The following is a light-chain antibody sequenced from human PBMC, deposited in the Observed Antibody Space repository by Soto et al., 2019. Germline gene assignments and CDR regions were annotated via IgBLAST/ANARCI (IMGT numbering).Light chain of an antibody. CDR3: QQSYNAPRA. J-gene: IGKJ1*01. CDR2: AAT. V-gene: IGKV1-39*01. Sequence: IQMTQSPSSLSASVGDRVTITCRASQSISDTLNWYQQKPGKAPKLLIYAATSLQRGVPSRFSGSGSGTDFTLTISSLRPEAFATYFCQQSYNAPRAFGQGTKVDIK. CDR1: QSISDT.